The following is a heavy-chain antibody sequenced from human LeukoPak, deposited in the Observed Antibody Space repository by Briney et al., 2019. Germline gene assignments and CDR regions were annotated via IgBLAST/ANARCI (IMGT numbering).Heavy chain of an antibody. Sequence: ASVKVSCKASGYTFTRYYIRWVRQAPGQGLEWMGWINPNSGGTNYAQKFQGRVTMTRDTSISTAYMELSRLTSDDTAVYYCARDAIVRDYSNSDYWGQGTLVTVSS. J-gene: IGHJ4*02. CDR1: GYTFTRYY. V-gene: IGHV1-2*02. CDR2: INPNSGGT. D-gene: IGHD4-11*01. CDR3: ARDAIVRDYSNSDY.